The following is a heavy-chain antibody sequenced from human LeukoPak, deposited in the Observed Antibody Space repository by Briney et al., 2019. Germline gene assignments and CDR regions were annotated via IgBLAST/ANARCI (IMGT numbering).Heavy chain of an antibody. Sequence: MPSETLSLTCTVSGGSISSGSYYWSWIRQPAGKGLEWIGRIYTSGSTNYNPSLKSRVTISVDTSKNQFSLKLSSVTAADTAVYYCARGPITIFGVVVLYYFYYWGQGTLVTVSS. J-gene: IGHJ4*01. CDR3: ARGPITIFGVVVLYYFYY. D-gene: IGHD3-3*01. CDR2: IYTSGST. CDR1: GGSISSGSYY. V-gene: IGHV4-61*02.